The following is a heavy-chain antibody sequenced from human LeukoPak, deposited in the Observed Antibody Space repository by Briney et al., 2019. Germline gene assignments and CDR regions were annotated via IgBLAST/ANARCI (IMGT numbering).Heavy chain of an antibody. Sequence: GESLKISCAASGFTFSNSDMHWVRQAPGKGLEWVAVIWDNGNNKYYGDSVNGRFTISRDNSKNTLHLQMNSLRPEDSAIYYCAKGGHCTSTSCYYFDFWGQGALVTVSA. J-gene: IGHJ4*02. V-gene: IGHV3-33*06. D-gene: IGHD2-2*01. CDR3: AKGGHCTSTSCYYFDF. CDR1: GFTFSNSD. CDR2: IWDNGNNK.